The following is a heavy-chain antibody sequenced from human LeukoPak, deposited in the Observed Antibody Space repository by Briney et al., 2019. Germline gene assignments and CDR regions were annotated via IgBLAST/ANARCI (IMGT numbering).Heavy chain of an antibody. CDR1: GGSISSYF. D-gene: IGHD5-24*01. CDR3: ARDKAGYNDY. Sequence: PSETLSLTCTVSGGSISSYFRSWIRQPPGKGLEWIGYIYYSGSTTYNPSLKSRVSISVDTSKNQFSLRLSSVTAADTAVYYCARDKAGYNDYWGQGTLVTVSS. CDR2: IYYSGST. V-gene: IGHV4-59*01. J-gene: IGHJ4*02.